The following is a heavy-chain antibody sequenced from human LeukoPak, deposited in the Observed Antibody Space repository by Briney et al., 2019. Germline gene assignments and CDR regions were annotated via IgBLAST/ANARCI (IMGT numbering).Heavy chain of an antibody. Sequence: ASVKVSCKASGYTFTGYYMHWVRQAPGQGLEWMGWINPNSGGTNYAQKFQGRVTMTRDTSISTAYMELSRLRSDDTAVYYCAGSPRYRDFWSGYSEAFDIWDQGTMVTVSS. D-gene: IGHD3-3*01. V-gene: IGHV1-2*02. J-gene: IGHJ3*02. CDR3: AGSPRYRDFWSGYSEAFDI. CDR1: GYTFTGYY. CDR2: INPNSGGT.